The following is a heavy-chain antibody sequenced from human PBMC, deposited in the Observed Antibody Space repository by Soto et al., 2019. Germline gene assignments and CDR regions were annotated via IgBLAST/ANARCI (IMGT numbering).Heavy chain of an antibody. Sequence: ASVKVSCKASGYTFTSYDINWVRQATGQGLEWMGWMNPNSGNTGYAQKFQGRVTMTRNTSISTAYMELSSLRSEDTAVYYCARGTYYYGSSGNNWFDPWGQGTLVTVSS. D-gene: IGHD3-22*01. CDR2: MNPNSGNT. CDR1: GYTFTSYD. CDR3: ARGTYYYGSSGNNWFDP. J-gene: IGHJ5*02. V-gene: IGHV1-8*01.